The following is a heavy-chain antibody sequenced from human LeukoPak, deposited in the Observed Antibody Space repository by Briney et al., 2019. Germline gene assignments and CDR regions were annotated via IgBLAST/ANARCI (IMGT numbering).Heavy chain of an antibody. J-gene: IGHJ4*02. Sequence: GGSLRLSCAASGFTFSSYWMSWVRQAPGKGLEGVANIKQDGSEKYYVDSVKGRFTISRDNAKNSLYLQMNSLRAEDTAVYYCATLGVPAAPYYFDYWGQGTLVTVSS. V-gene: IGHV3-7*03. D-gene: IGHD2-2*01. CDR2: IKQDGSEK. CDR1: GFTFSSYW. CDR3: ATLGVPAAPYYFDY.